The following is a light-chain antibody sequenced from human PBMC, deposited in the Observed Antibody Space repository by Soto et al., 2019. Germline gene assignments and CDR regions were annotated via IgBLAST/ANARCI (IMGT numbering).Light chain of an antibody. Sequence: EIVLTQSPGTLSLSPGEGATLSCRASQSVTRNCLAWYRQKPGQAPRLLISGASSRLTGIPDRFSGSGSGTYFTLTINRLEPEDSAVYYCQQYGTSPYTFGQGTKLEIK. CDR3: QQYGTSPYT. J-gene: IGKJ2*01. CDR1: QSVTRNC. CDR2: GAS. V-gene: IGKV3-20*01.